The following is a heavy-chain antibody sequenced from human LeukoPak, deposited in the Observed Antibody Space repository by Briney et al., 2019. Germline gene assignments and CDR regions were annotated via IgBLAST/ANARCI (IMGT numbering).Heavy chain of an antibody. CDR1: GFTFNDYY. CDR2: ISSSGTTI. Sequence: GGSLRLSCAASGFTFNDYYMTWIRQAPGKGLEWVSYISSSGTTIYYADSVKGRFTISRDNSKNTLYLQMNSLRAEDTAVYYCARARSSYGYGDAFDIWGQGTMVTVSS. V-gene: IGHV3-11*04. D-gene: IGHD5-18*01. J-gene: IGHJ3*02. CDR3: ARARSSYGYGDAFDI.